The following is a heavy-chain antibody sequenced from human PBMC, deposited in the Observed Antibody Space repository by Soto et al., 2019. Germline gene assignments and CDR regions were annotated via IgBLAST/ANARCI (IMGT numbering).Heavy chain of an antibody. CDR1: GFTFTSNY. J-gene: IGHJ6*03. CDR2: INPSGGST. V-gene: IGHV1-46*01. Sequence: GVSVKVSCKASGFTFTSNYMYWVRQSPGKGLEWMGIINPSGGSTSYAQKFQGRVTMTRDTSTSTVYMELSSLRSADTAVYYCARSTGGYDFWSGYSKEHYYYYYHMDVWGKGTTVTVSS. CDR3: ARSTGGYDFWSGYSKEHYYYYYHMDV. D-gene: IGHD3-3*01.